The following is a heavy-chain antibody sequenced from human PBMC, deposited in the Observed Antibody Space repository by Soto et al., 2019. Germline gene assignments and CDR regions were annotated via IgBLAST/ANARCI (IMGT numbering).Heavy chain of an antibody. J-gene: IGHJ4*02. D-gene: IGHD2-8*02. V-gene: IGHV4-34*01. CDR2: INHSGST. CDR1: GGSFSGYY. Sequence: SETLSLTCAVFGGSFSGYYWSCIRQPPGKGLEWIGEINHSGSTNYNPSLKSRVTISVDASKNQFSLKLTSVTAADTAVYYCARDKITGLFDYWGQGTLVT. CDR3: ARDKITGLFDY.